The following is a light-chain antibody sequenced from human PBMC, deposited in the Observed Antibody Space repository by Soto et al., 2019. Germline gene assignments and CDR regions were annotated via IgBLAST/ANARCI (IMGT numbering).Light chain of an antibody. CDR1: QSVSTY. J-gene: IGKJ1*01. Sequence: DIRMTQSPSCLSASLGDRVTITSRTSQSVSTYLNWYQQNPGKPPRVLIYGATNVQSGVPSRFSGSGSGTDFTLTISSLQPEDFATYYCQQSYSTPRTFGQGTKVDFK. V-gene: IGKV1-39*01. CDR3: QQSYSTPRT. CDR2: GAT.